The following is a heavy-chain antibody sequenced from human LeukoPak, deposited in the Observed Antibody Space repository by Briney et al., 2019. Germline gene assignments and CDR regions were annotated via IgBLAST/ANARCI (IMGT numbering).Heavy chain of an antibody. V-gene: IGHV3-43D*03. CDR1: GFTFDDYA. CDR2: ISWDGGST. D-gene: IGHD4-17*01. J-gene: IGHJ4*02. CDR3: ATGSNGETGPFDY. Sequence: GGSLRLSCAASGFTFDDYAMHWVRQAPGKGLEWVSLISWDGGSTYYADSVEGRFTISRDNSKNSLYLQMNSLRAEDTAVYYCATGSNGETGPFDYRGQGTLVTVSS.